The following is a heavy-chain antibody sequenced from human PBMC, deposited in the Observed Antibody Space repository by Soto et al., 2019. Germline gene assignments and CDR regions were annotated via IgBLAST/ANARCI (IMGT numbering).Heavy chain of an antibody. Sequence: GASVKVSCKASGYTFTSYAMHWVRQAQGQRLEWMGWINAGNGNTKYSQKFQGRVTITRDTSASTAYMELSSLRSEDTAVYYCARLLARGRFGESMPYGMDVWGQGTTVTVS. J-gene: IGHJ6*02. CDR3: ARLLARGRFGESMPYGMDV. CDR2: INAGNGNT. V-gene: IGHV1-3*01. D-gene: IGHD3-10*01. CDR1: GYTFTSYA.